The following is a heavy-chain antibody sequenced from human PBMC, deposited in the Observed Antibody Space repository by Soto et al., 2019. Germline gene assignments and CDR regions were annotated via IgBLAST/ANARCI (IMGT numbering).Heavy chain of an antibody. CDR1: GYSFTNYW. CDR2: IDPSDSYT. D-gene: IGHD1-26*01. V-gene: IGHV5-10-1*01. CDR3: ARDLSGSYSYGMDV. Sequence: GESLKISCKGSGYSFTNYWISWVRQMPGKGLEWMGRIDPSDSYTNYSPSFQGHVTISADKSISTAYLQWSSLKASDTAMYYCARDLSGSYSYGMDVWGQGTTVTVSS. J-gene: IGHJ6*02.